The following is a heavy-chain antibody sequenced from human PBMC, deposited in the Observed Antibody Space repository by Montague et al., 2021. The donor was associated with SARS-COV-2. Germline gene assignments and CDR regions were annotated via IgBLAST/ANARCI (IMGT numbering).Heavy chain of an antibody. J-gene: IGHJ4*02. Sequence: SETLSPTCTVPGGSLNNYFWSWIRQPPGKGLEWVGYISDSGSTKYNPSLQSRVTISVDTARNQFSLKLLSVTAADTAFYYCARVDSSGPGEYWGQGILVSVSS. D-gene: IGHD3-22*01. CDR2: ISDSGST. CDR1: GGSLNNYF. V-gene: IGHV4-59*08. CDR3: ARVDSSGPGEY.